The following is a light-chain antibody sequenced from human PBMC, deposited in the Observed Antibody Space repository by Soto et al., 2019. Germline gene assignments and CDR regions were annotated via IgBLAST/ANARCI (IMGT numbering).Light chain of an antibody. J-gene: IGKJ5*01. CDR2: DAS. CDR3: QQRSNWPPT. Sequence: ETGLTQSPGTLALSPGESVLVSCMASQSVSSSYLAWNQQKPGQAPRLLIYDASNRATGIPARFSGSGSGTDFTLTISSLEPEDFAVYYCQQRSNWPPTFGQGTRLEIK. V-gene: IGKV3D-20*02. CDR1: QSVSSSY.